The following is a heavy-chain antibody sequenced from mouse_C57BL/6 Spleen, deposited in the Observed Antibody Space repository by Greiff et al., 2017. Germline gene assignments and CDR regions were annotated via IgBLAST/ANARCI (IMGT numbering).Heavy chain of an antibody. CDR2: IDPENGDT. V-gene: IGHV14-4*01. CDR3: TTGYSNYAAY. CDR1: GFNIKDDY. D-gene: IGHD2-5*01. Sequence: VQLQQSGAELVRPGASVKLSCTASGFNIKDDYMHWVKQRPEQGLEWIGWIDPENGDTEYAPKFQGKATITADTSSNTAYLQLRSRTAEDTAVYYCTTGYSNYAAYWGQGTLVTVSA. J-gene: IGHJ3*01.